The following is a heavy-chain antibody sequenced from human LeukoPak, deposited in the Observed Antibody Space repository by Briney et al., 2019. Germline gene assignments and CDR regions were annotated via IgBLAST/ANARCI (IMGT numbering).Heavy chain of an antibody. Sequence: GGSLRLSCAASGFTFSSYGMHWVRQAPGKGLEWVAFIRYDGSNKYYADSVKGRFTISRDNSKNTLFLQMNSLRGEDTAVYYCAKDYCSSTSCFYFGYWGQGTLVTVSS. V-gene: IGHV3-30*02. CDR2: IRYDGSNK. D-gene: IGHD2-2*01. J-gene: IGHJ4*02. CDR3: AKDYCSSTSCFYFGY. CDR1: GFTFSSYG.